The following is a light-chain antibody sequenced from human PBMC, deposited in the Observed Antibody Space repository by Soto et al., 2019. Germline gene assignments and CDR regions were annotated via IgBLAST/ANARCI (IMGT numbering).Light chain of an antibody. CDR1: KLGDKY. V-gene: IGLV3-1*01. Sequence: SYELTQPPSVSVSPGQTASITCSGDKLGDKYACWYQQKPGQSPVLVIYQDSKRPSGIPERFSGSNSGNTATLTISGTQAMDEADYYCQAWDISTAIVFGGGTKLTFL. CDR3: QAWDISTAIV. J-gene: IGLJ2*01. CDR2: QDS.